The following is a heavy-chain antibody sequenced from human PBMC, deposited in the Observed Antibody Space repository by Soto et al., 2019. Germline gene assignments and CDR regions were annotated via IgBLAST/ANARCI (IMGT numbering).Heavy chain of an antibody. CDR3: ARTTSASSGWIPEY. Sequence: GASVKVSCKASGYTFTSNSIGWVRQAPLQVLEWMVCINVYNGNTKYAKQIQGRVTLTTDTSPSPAYMDLRSLRSDDTAVYYCARTTSASSGWIPEYWGQGTLVTLSS. V-gene: IGHV1-18*04. CDR1: GYTFTSNS. D-gene: IGHD6-19*01. J-gene: IGHJ4*02. CDR2: INVYNGNT.